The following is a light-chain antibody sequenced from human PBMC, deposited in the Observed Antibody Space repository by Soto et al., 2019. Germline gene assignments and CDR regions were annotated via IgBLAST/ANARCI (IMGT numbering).Light chain of an antibody. J-gene: IGLJ2*01. CDR1: SSNIGSNT. CDR2: SNN. V-gene: IGLV1-44*01. CDR3: AAWDYSLNGVV. Sequence: QSVLTQPPSASGTPGQRVTISCSGSSSNIGSNTVNWYQQLPGTAPKLLIYSNNQRPSGVPDRFSGSKSGTSDSQAISGLQSEDEADYYCAAWDYSLNGVVFGGGTKLTVL.